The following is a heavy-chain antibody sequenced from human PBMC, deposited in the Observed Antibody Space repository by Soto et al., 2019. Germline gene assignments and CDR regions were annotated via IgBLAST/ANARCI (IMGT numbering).Heavy chain of an antibody. CDR1: GFSLSTSGVC. J-gene: IGHJ5*02. Sequence: QITLKESGPTLVKPTQTLTLTCTFSGFSLSTSGVCVGWLRQPPGKALEWLALIYWDDDKRYSPSLKSRLTTAKDTSKNQLVLTMTNVDPVDTATYYFAHSLGFGAFSGFDPWGKGALVTVSS. CDR3: AHSLGFGAFSGFDP. V-gene: IGHV2-5*02. D-gene: IGHD3-10*01. CDR2: IYWDDDK.